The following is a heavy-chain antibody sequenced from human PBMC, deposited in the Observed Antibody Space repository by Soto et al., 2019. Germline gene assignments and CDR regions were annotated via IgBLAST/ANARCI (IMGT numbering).Heavy chain of an antibody. CDR2: ISGSGGST. Sequence: GYLRLSCAASGFTFSSYAMSWVRQAPGKGLEWVSAISGSGGSTYYADSVKGRFTISRDNSKNTLYLQLNSLRAGDTAVYYCAKCLIYYDFFSYYGSWGPGTLVTVSS. V-gene: IGHV3-23*01. J-gene: IGHJ4*02. CDR1: GFTFSSYA. CDR3: AKCLIYYDFFSYYGS. D-gene: IGHD3-22*01.